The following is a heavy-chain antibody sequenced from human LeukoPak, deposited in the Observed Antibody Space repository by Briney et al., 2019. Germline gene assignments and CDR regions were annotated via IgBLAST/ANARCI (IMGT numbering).Heavy chain of an antibody. CDR2: IIPIFGTA. D-gene: IGHD3-22*01. CDR3: ARGWDYDSGGRPTAYVY. V-gene: IGHV1-69*06. Sequence: ASVKVSCKASGYTFTSYDINWVRQAPGQGLEWMGGIIPIFGTANYAQKFQGRVTITADKSTSTVYMELNSLKSEDTAVYYCARGWDYDSGGRPTAYVYWGQGTLVTVSS. CDR1: GYTFTSYD. J-gene: IGHJ4*02.